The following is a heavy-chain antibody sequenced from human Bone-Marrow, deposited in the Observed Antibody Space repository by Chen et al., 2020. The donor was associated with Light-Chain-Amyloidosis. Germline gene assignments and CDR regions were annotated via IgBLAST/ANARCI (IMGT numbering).Heavy chain of an antibody. CDR2: ISYNGGIT. Sequence: EVQLLESGGGLIQPGGSLRLSCAAYGFTLNTYAMSWVRQAPGKGLEWVSSISYNGGITHYADSVQGRFTISKDTSKNTLNLQMNTLRAEDSAVYYCAREGNSKPPDWWGQGTRVTVSS. CDR1: GFTLNTYA. J-gene: IGHJ4*02. V-gene: IGHV3-23*01. CDR3: AREGNSKPPDW. D-gene: IGHD1-7*01.